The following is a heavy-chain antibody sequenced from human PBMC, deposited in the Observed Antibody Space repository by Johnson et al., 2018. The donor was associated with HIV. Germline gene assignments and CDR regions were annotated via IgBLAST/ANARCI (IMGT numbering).Heavy chain of an antibody. CDR3: ARAVARGQWLANGYI. CDR2: IGTAGDT. Sequence: QLVESGGGLVQPGGSLRLSCAASGFTFSRYDMHWVRQATGKGLEWVSAIGTAGDTYYPGSVKGRFTISRENAKNSLYLQMNSLRAEDTAVYYCARAVARGQWLANGYIWGQGTMVTVSS. D-gene: IGHD6-19*01. CDR1: GFTFSRYD. V-gene: IGHV3-13*01. J-gene: IGHJ3*02.